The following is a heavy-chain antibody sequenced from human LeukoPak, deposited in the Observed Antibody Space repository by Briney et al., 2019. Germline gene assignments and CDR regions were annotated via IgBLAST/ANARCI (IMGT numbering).Heavy chain of an antibody. Sequence: GASVKVSCKASGVTFSSYAISWVRQAPGQGLEWMGGIIPIFGTANYAQTFQGRVTITADESTSTAYMELNSLRSEDTAVYYCAKELIQKQLGLTFDYWGQGTLVTVSS. CDR2: IIPIFGTA. CDR1: GVTFSSYA. D-gene: IGHD6-13*01. J-gene: IGHJ4*02. V-gene: IGHV1-69*13. CDR3: AKELIQKQLGLTFDY.